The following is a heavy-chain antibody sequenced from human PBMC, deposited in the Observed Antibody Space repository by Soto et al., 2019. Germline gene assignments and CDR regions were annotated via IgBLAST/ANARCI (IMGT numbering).Heavy chain of an antibody. CDR2: IIPIFGTA. CDR3: ARGVQLVYYYYGMDV. D-gene: IGHD6-6*01. J-gene: IGHJ6*02. CDR1: GGTFSSYA. Sequence: SVKVSCEACGGTFSSYAISCVRQAPGQGLEWMGGIIPIFGTANYAQKFQGRVTITADESTSTAYMELSSLRSEDTAVYYCARGVQLVYYYYGMDVWGQGTTVTAP. V-gene: IGHV1-69*13.